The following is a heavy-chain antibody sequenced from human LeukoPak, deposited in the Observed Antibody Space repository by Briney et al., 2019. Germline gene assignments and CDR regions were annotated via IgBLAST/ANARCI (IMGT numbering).Heavy chain of an antibody. V-gene: IGHV3-48*01. D-gene: IGHD3-16*01. CDR3: ARDRAGGDAFDI. Sequence: PGGSLRLSCAASGFTFTSYSMNWVRQAPGKGLEWVSYISGNSRTRYYADPVKGRFTISRDNAKNSLYLQMDSLRVEDTAVYYCARDRAGGDAFDIWGQGTMVTVSS. CDR2: ISGNSRTR. CDR1: GFTFTSYS. J-gene: IGHJ3*02.